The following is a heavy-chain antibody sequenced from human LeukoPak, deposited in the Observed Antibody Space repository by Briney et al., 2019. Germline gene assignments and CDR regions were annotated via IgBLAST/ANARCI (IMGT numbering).Heavy chain of an antibody. V-gene: IGHV1-2*02. CDR1: GYTFTGYY. CDR3: ARDYYDRFGYGAFDY. D-gene: IGHD3-22*01. CDR2: INPNTGGT. J-gene: IGHJ4*02. Sequence: GASVKVSCTAPGYTFTGYYMHWVRQAPGQGLEWMGWINPNTGGTSYAQKSQGRVTMSRDTSISTAYMELSRLSSDDTAVYYCARDYYDRFGYGAFDYWGQGTLVTVSS.